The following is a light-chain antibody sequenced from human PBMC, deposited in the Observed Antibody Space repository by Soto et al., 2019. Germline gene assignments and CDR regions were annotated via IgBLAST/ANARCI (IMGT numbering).Light chain of an antibody. CDR2: GAS. CDR1: QSVSSN. J-gene: IGKJ4*01. Sequence: EIVMTQTPATLSVSPGERATLSCRANQSVSSNLAWYQQKPGQAPRLLIYGASTRATGISARFSGSGSGTEFTVTISSLQSEDFAVYYCQQYNNWPLTFDGGTKVEIK. V-gene: IGKV3-15*01. CDR3: QQYNNWPLT.